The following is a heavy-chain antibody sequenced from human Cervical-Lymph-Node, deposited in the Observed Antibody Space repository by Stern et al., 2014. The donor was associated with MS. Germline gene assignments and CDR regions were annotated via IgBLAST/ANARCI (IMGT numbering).Heavy chain of an antibody. V-gene: IGHV1-69*09. Sequence: VQLVESGAEVKRPGSSVKVSCKASGGSFGNHAISWVRQVPGQGLEWVGSVMPVLGVPNAAQRLQGRVTFTADKSTATAYMELNSLRYEDTAVYYCAREGGDFGQLQFVLDIWGQGTLITVSS. CDR2: VMPVLGVP. J-gene: IGHJ3*01. D-gene: IGHD5-24*01. CDR3: AREGGDFGQLQFVLDI. CDR1: GGSFGNHA.